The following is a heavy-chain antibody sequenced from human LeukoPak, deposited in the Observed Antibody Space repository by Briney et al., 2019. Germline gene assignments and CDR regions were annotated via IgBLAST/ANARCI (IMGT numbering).Heavy chain of an antibody. V-gene: IGHV4-30-4*01. CDR3: ARASMVGATRDAFDI. CDR2: IYYSGST. Sequence: SQTLSLTCTVSGGSISSGDYYWSWIRQPPGKGLEWIGYIYYSGSTYYNPSLKSRVTMSVDTSKNQFSLKLSSVTAADTAVYYCARASMVGATRDAFDIWGQGTMVTVSS. J-gene: IGHJ3*02. D-gene: IGHD1-26*01. CDR1: GGSISSGDYY.